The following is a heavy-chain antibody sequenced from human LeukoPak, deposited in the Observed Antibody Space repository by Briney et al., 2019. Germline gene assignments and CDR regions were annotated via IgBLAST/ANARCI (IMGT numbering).Heavy chain of an antibody. V-gene: IGHV4-59*01. Sequence: SETMSLTCTVYGGSLGSYYWRWVRQPPGKGLEWIGYIYYGGRTNYNPSLKSRVTISVDTSKNQFSLKLSSVTAADTAVYYCASSECGGDCYYYYYYMDVWGKGTTVTVSS. CDR3: ASSECGGDCYYYYYYMDV. CDR1: GGSLGSYY. J-gene: IGHJ6*03. D-gene: IGHD2-21*01. CDR2: IYYGGRT.